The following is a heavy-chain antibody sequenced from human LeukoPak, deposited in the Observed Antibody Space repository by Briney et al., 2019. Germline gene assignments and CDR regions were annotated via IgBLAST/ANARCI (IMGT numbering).Heavy chain of an antibody. J-gene: IGHJ6*03. Sequence: ASVKVSCKASGYTFTGYYMHWVRQAPGQGLEWMGWINPSSGGTNYAQKFQGRVTMTRDTSISTAYMELSRLRSDDTALYYCARDPSRRDGNYYPPENYYMDVWGKGTTVTISS. CDR3: ARDPSRRDGNYYPPENYYMDV. CDR2: INPSSGGT. V-gene: IGHV1-2*02. D-gene: IGHD1-26*01. CDR1: GYTFTGYY.